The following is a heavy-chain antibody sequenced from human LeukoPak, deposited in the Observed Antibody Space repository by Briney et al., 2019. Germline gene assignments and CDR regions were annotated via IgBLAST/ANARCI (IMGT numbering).Heavy chain of an antibody. Sequence: PSETLSLTCTVSGGSISSYYWSWIRQPPGKGLEWIGEINHSGSTNYNPSLKSRVTMSVDSSKNQFSPKLTSVTAADTAVYYCARIRIIPGARDAFDVWGPGTMVTVSS. CDR2: INHSGST. CDR1: GGSISSYY. J-gene: IGHJ3*01. V-gene: IGHV4-34*01. CDR3: ARIRIIPGARDAFDV. D-gene: IGHD2-2*02.